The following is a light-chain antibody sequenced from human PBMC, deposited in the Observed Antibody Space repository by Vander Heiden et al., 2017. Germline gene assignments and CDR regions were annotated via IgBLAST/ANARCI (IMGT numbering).Light chain of an antibody. Sequence: EIVMTKATATLSVSPGERSTLSCRASQSVSSNLAWYQQKPGQAPRLLIYGASTRATGIPARFSGSGSGTEFTLTISSLQSVDFAVYYCQQYNNWWTFGQGTKVEIK. CDR2: GAS. CDR1: QSVSSN. J-gene: IGKJ1*01. CDR3: QQYNNWWT. V-gene: IGKV3-15*01.